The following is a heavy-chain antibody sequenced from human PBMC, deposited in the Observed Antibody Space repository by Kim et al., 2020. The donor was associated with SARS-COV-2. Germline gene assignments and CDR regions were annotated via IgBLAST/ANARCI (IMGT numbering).Heavy chain of an antibody. Sequence: SETLSLTCTVSGGSISSNSYYWGWMRQPPGKGLEWIGSIYYSGSTYSNPSLKSRVTISVDTSKNQFSLKLSSVSAADTAVYYCARIERTYYYDSSGSRYYYYDMDVWGQGTTVTVSS. D-gene: IGHD3-22*01. CDR2: IYYSGST. CDR1: GGSISSNSYY. J-gene: IGHJ6*02. CDR3: ARIERTYYYDSSGSRYYYYDMDV. V-gene: IGHV4-39*01.